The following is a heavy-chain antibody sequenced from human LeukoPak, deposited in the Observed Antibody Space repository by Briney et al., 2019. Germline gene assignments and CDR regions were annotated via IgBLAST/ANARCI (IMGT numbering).Heavy chain of an antibody. J-gene: IGHJ4*02. CDR2: IYYSGST. CDR1: GGSISSSSYY. D-gene: IGHD3-10*01. V-gene: IGHV4-39*07. CDR3: ARALLLWFGELKG. Sequence: PSETLSLTCTVSGGSISSSSYYWGWIRQPPGKGLEWIGSIYYSGSTYYNPSLKSRVTISVDTSKNQFSLKLSSVTAADTAVYYCARALLLWFGELKGWGQGTLVTVSS.